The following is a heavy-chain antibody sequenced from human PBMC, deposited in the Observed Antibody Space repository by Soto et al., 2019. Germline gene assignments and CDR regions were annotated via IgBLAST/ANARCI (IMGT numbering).Heavy chain of an antibody. CDR2: ISVDGGDT. CDR1: GFTLSDYW. J-gene: IGHJ4*02. Sequence: PGGSLRLSCAASGFTLSDYWMHWVRQVPGKGLLWVSRISVDGGDTTYADSVKGRFTISRDNSKNTLYLQMNSLRAEDTAVYYCARETTGYSGSSDYFDYWGQGTLVTVSS. D-gene: IGHD1-26*01. CDR3: ARETTGYSGSSDYFDY. V-gene: IGHV3-74*01.